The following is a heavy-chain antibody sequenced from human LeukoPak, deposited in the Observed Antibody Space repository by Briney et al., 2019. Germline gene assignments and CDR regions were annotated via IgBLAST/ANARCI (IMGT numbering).Heavy chain of an antibody. V-gene: IGHV4-59*01. J-gene: IGHJ3*02. Sequence: SETLSLTCTVSGGSISSYYWSWIRQPPGNGLEWIGYIYYSGSTNYNPSLKSRVTISVDTSKNQFSLKLSSVTAADTAVYYCARVYANYYDSSREWAFDIWGQGTMVTVSS. CDR1: GGSISSYY. CDR2: IYYSGST. CDR3: ARVYANYYDSSREWAFDI. D-gene: IGHD3-22*01.